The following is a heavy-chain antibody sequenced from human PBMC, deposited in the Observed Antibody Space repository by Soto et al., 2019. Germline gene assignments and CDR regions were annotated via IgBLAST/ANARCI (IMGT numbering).Heavy chain of an antibody. J-gene: IGHJ5*02. CDR3: AKGGAGSVMAANWFDP. Sequence: EVQLLESGGGLVPPGGSLRLSCAASGFTFSSYAMSWVRQAPGKGLEWVSGLSGSGGSTYNADSVKGRFTISRDNSKNTLYLQMNNLRAEDTAVYYCAKGGAGSVMAANWFDPGGQGTMVTFSS. CDR2: LSGSGGST. D-gene: IGHD6-25*01. V-gene: IGHV3-23*01. CDR1: GFTFSSYA.